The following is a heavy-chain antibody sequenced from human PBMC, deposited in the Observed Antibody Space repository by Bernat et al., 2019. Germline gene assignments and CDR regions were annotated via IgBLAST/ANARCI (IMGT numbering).Heavy chain of an antibody. CDR1: GFTFASYA. Sequence: EVQLLESGGGLVQPGGSLRLSCTASGFTFASYAMTWVRQAPGKGLEWVSSIGGAYNNMWYAASVKGRFTISRDDSKETLFLQLNSLRAEDKALYYCAKSRGTSGWYWLDSWGQGILVTVSP. J-gene: IGHJ5*01. CDR3: AKSRGTSGWYWLDS. CDR2: IGGAYNNM. V-gene: IGHV3-23*01. D-gene: IGHD2-8*01.